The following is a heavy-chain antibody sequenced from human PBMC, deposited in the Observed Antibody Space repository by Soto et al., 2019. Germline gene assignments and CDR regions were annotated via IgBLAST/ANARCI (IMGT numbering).Heavy chain of an antibody. CDR1: GYTFTSYG. V-gene: IGHV1-18*01. CDR2: ISAYNGNP. J-gene: IGHJ4*02. Sequence: ASVKVSCKASGYTFTSYGISWVRQAPGQGLEWMGWISAYNGNPNYAQKLQGRVTMTTDTSTSTAYMELRSLRSDDTAVYYCARVPLYYDSSGLYYFDYSGQGTLVTVSA. D-gene: IGHD3-22*01. CDR3: ARVPLYYDSSGLYYFDY.